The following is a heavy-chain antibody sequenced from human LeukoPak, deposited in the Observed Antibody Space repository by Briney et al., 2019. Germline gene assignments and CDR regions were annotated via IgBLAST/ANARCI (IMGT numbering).Heavy chain of an antibody. Sequence: GGSLGLSCAASGFTFSTYAMTWVRQAPGRGLEWVSGISASGGSTFYADSVKGRFAISRDNSTNTLYLQMNSLRAEDTAVYYCAKDITGTSYFYGLDVWGQGTTVTVSS. J-gene: IGHJ6*02. V-gene: IGHV3-23*01. CDR1: GFTFSTYA. CDR2: ISASGGST. CDR3: AKDITGTSYFYGLDV. D-gene: IGHD1-20*01.